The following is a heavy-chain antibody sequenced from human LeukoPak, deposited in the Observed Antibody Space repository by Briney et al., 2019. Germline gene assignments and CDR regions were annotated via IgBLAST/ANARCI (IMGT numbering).Heavy chain of an antibody. CDR2: ISWDGGST. CDR3: AKEDIVGVVAGRRHGYFQH. J-gene: IGHJ1*01. Sequence: PGGSLRLSCAASGFTFDDYTMHWVRQAPGKGLEWVSLISWDGGSTYYADSVKGRFTISRDNSKNSLYLQMNSLRTEDTALYYCAKEDIVGVVAGRRHGYFQHWGQGTLVTVSS. V-gene: IGHV3-43*01. CDR1: GFTFDDYT. D-gene: IGHD2-15*01.